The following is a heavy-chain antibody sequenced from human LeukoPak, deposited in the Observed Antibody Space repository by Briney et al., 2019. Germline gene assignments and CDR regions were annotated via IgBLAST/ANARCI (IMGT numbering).Heavy chain of an antibody. CDR3: ARRLDILTGYYNLRWFDP. D-gene: IGHD3-9*01. J-gene: IGHJ5*02. CDR1: GGSISSYY. CDR2: IYYSGST. Sequence: SETLSLTCTVSGGSISSYYWSWIRQPPGKGLEWIGYIYYSGSTNYNPSLKSRVTISVDTSKNQFSLKLSSVTAADTAVYYCARRLDILTGYYNLRWFDPWGQGTLVTVSS. V-gene: IGHV4-59*12.